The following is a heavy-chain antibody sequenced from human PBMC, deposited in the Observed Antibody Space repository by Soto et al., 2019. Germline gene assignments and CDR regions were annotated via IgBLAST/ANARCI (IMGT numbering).Heavy chain of an antibody. J-gene: IGHJ4*02. CDR2: INHSGST. Sequence: SETLSLTCAVYGGSFSGYYWSWIRQPPWRWREWIGEINHSGSTNYNPSLKSRVTISVDTSKNQFSLKLSSVTAADTAVYYCARGLRTPIYYYGSGSYFDYWGQGTLVTVSS. CDR1: GGSFSGYY. D-gene: IGHD3-10*01. CDR3: ARGLRTPIYYYGSGSYFDY. V-gene: IGHV4-34*01.